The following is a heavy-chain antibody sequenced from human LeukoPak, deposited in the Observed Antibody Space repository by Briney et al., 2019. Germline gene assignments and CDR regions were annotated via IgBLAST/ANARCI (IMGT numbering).Heavy chain of an antibody. CDR3: ARRKGCSNTSCPPVY. CDR1: GYSFTTYW. Sequence: TRGESLKISCRGSGYSFTTYWIGWVRQMPGKGLEWMGIIYPGDSDARYSPSFQGQVTMSADKSINTAYLQWSSLKASDAAMYYCARRKGCSNTSCPPVYWGQGTLVTVSS. D-gene: IGHD2-2*01. V-gene: IGHV5-51*01. J-gene: IGHJ4*02. CDR2: IYPGDSDA.